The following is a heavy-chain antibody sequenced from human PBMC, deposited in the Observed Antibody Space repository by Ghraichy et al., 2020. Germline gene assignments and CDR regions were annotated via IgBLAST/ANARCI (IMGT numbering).Heavy chain of an antibody. CDR1: GCSISSGGYS. Sequence: SQTLSLTCAVSGCSISSGGYSWSWIRQPPGKGLEWIGYIYYSGSTYYNPSLKSRVTISVDTSKNQFSLKLSSVTAADTAVYYCARIVIAAAGTPWFDPWGQGTLVSVSS. V-gene: IGHV4-30-4*07. D-gene: IGHD6-13*01. J-gene: IGHJ5*02. CDR3: ARIVIAAAGTPWFDP. CDR2: IYYSGST.